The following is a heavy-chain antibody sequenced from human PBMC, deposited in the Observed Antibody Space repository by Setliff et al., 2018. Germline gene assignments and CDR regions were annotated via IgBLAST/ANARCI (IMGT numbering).Heavy chain of an antibody. J-gene: IGHJ4*02. CDR1: GFTFSSCA. Sequence: GGSLRLSCAASGFTFSSCAMSWVRQAPGKGLEWVSAISGSGVSTYYADSVKGRFTISRDNSKNTLYLQMNSLRAEDTAVYYCAKVTNYYGSGSYLDYWGQGTLVTVSS. CDR2: ISGSGVST. CDR3: AKVTNYYGSGSYLDY. V-gene: IGHV3-23*01. D-gene: IGHD3-10*01.